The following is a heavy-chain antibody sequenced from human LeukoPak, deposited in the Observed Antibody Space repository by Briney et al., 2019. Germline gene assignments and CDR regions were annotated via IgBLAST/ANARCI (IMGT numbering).Heavy chain of an antibody. V-gene: IGHV3-30*02. J-gene: IGHJ4*02. D-gene: IGHD6-19*01. CDR1: GFVFSNYG. CDR3: AKIASGWSLSDY. CDR2: IHYDGSNK. Sequence: GGSLRLSCAASGFVFSNYGMHWVRQAPGKGLEWVAFIHYDGSNKYSADSVKGRFTISRDNSKNTLYLQMNSLRIEDTGVYYCAKIASGWSLSDYWGQGTLVTVSS.